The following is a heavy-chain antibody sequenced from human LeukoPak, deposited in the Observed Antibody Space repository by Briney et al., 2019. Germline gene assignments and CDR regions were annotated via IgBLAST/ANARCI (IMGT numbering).Heavy chain of an antibody. J-gene: IGHJ5*02. CDR3: AKGPTPYSSSWYYDWFDP. CDR1: GFTFSSYG. D-gene: IGHD6-13*01. Sequence: GWSLRLSCSASGFTFSSYGMHWVRQAPRKGLEGVAVISYDGSNKYYADSVKGRFTISRDNSRNTLYLQMNSLRAEDTAVYYCAKGPTPYSSSWYYDWFDPWGQGTLVTVSS. V-gene: IGHV3-30*18. CDR2: ISYDGSNK.